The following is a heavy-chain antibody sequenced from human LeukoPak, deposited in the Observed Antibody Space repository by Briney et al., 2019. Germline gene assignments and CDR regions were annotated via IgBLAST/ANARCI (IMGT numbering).Heavy chain of an antibody. CDR3: ARDGSGSPDF. D-gene: IGHD3-10*01. V-gene: IGHV3-64*01. CDR2: ISDNGRQT. J-gene: IGHJ4*02. CDR1: GFTFSNYA. Sequence: GGSLRLSCAASGFTFSNYAIHWVRQAPGKGLEYVSAISDNGRQTFYANSVKGRFTISRDNSKNTLYLQMGSLRAEDMAVYYCARDGSGSPDFWGQGTLVTVSS.